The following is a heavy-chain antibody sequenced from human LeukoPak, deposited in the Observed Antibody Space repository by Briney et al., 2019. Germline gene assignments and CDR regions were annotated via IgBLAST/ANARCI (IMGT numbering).Heavy chain of an antibody. CDR2: INWNSDRI. CDR3: ARASYYYDTSGFGAFDV. CDR1: GFIFGDYG. J-gene: IGHJ3*01. Sequence: PGRSLRLSCAASGFIFGDYGMYWVRQAPGKGLEWVSGINWNSDRIGYADSVKGRFTISRDNAKNSLYMQMNSVRAEDTALYYCARASYYYDTSGFGAFDVWGQGTTVVVSS. V-gene: IGHV3-9*01. D-gene: IGHD3-22*01.